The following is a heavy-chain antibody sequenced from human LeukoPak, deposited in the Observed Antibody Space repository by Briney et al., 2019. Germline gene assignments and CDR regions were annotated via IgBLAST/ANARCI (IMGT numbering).Heavy chain of an antibody. D-gene: IGHD3-22*01. CDR3: ARRGRHYDSSGYYRIGFDY. J-gene: IGHJ4*02. Sequence: SETLSLTCAVYGGSYSGYYWSWIRQPPGKGLEWIGEINHSGSTNYNPSLKSRVTISVDTSKNQFSLKLSSVTAADTAVYYCARRGRHYDSSGYYRIGFDYWGQGTLVTVSS. CDR2: INHSGST. CDR1: GGSYSGYY. V-gene: IGHV4-34*01.